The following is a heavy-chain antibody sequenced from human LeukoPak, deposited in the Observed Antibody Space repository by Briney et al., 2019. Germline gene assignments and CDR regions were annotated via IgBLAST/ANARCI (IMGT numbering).Heavy chain of an antibody. CDR1: GFSFSRYW. D-gene: IGHD3-10*01. V-gene: IGHV3-7*01. CDR2: IKEDGSEK. CDR3: ARRALITMGREVIVSRPFDY. J-gene: IGHJ4*02. Sequence: RGSLRLSCAASGFSFSRYWMTWVRQAPGKGLEWVANIKEDGSEKYYVDSVKGRFTISKDNAKNSLYLQMNSLRAEDTAVYYCARRALITMGREVIVSRPFDYWGQGTLVTVSS.